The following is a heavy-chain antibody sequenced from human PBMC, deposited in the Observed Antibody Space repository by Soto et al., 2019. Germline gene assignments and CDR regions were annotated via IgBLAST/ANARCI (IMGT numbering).Heavy chain of an antibody. D-gene: IGHD3-9*01. CDR3: AKGGDDILTGYFDSNFDY. Sequence: PGGSLRLSCAASGFTFSSYAMSWVRQAPGKGLEWVSAISGSGGSTYYADSVKGRFTISRDNSKNTLYLQMNSLRAEDTAVYYCAKGGDDILTGYFDSNFDYWGQGTLVTVSS. V-gene: IGHV3-23*01. J-gene: IGHJ4*02. CDR2: ISGSGGST. CDR1: GFTFSSYA.